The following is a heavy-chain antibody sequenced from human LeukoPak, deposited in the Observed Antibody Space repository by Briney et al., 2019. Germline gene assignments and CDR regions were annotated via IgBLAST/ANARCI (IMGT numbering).Heavy chain of an antibody. CDR2: IRYDGSNK. V-gene: IGHV3-30*02. Sequence: GGSLRLSCAASGFTFRSYAMHWVRQAPGKGLEWVAFIRYDGSNKYYADSVKGRFTISRDNSKNTLYLQMNSLRAEDTAVYYCAKDQSITMIGGQEYYFDYWGQGTLVTVSS. J-gene: IGHJ4*02. CDR3: AKDQSITMIGGQEYYFDY. D-gene: IGHD3-22*01. CDR1: GFTFRSYA.